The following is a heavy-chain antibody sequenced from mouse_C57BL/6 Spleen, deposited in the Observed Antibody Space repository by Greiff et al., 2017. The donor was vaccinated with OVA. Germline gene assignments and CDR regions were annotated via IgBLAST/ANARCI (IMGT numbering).Heavy chain of an antibody. CDR3: ARSDDYDNWCAY. V-gene: IGHV1-69*01. D-gene: IGHD2-4*01. CDR2: IDPSDSYT. Sequence: VQLQQPGAELVMPGASVKLSCKASGYTFTSYWMHWVKQRPGQGLEWIGEIDPSDSYTNSNQKFKGKSTLTVDKSSSTAYMQLSSLTSEDSAVYYCARSDDYDNWCAYWGQGTLVTVSA. CDR1: GYTFTSYW. J-gene: IGHJ3*01.